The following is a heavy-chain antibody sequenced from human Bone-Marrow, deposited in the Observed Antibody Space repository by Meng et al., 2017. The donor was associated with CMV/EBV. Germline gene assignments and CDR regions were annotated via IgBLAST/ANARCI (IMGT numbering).Heavy chain of an antibody. CDR3: ARIKISSSSYLFDY. Sequence: SEPLSLTCTVSGGSISSYYWSWIRQPPGKGLEWIGYIYYSGSTNYNPSLKSRVTISVDTSKNQFSLKLTSVTVADTAVYYCARIKISSSSYLFDYWGQGTRVTVSS. D-gene: IGHD6-6*01. CDR1: GGSISSYY. CDR2: IYYSGST. V-gene: IGHV4-59*01. J-gene: IGHJ4*02.